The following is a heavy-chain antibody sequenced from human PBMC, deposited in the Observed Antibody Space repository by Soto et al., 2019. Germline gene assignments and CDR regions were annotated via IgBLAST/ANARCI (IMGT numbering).Heavy chain of an antibody. CDR3: ARVRGRSCRRYMDY. D-gene: IGHD1-20*01. Sequence: PGGSLRLSCAAPGFTCDSYAMHWVRQPPGTGLEWVAVISYDGSNKYYADSVKGRFTISRDNSKNTLYLQMNSLRAEDTAVYYCARVRGRSCRRYMDYWGQGILVT. CDR2: ISYDGSNK. J-gene: IGHJ4*02. V-gene: IGHV3-30-3*01. CDR1: GFTCDSYA.